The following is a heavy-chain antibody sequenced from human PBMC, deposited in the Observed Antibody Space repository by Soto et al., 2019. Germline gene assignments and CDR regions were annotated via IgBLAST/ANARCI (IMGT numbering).Heavy chain of an antibody. CDR1: GFIFGNFW. CDR2: IKQDGSEK. V-gene: IGHV3-7*01. J-gene: IGHJ4*02. CDR3: ARGTGGATSSGKDQFDY. Sequence: EVQLVESGGGLVQPGGSLRLSCAGSGFIFGNFWMTWVGQAPGKGLEWVANIKQDGSEKYYVDSVKGRFTISRDNVKNSLYLQMNSLRSADTAVYYCARGTGGATSSGKDQFDYWGQVTLVPVSS. D-gene: IGHD1-26*01.